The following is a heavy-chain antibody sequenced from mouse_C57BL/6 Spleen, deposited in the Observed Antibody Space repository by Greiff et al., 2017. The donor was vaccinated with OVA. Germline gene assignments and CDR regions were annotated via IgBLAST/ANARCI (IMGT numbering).Heavy chain of an antibody. Sequence: EVQLVESGGGLVQPGGSLKLSCAASGFTFSDYYMYWVRQTPEKRLAWVAYISNGGGSPYYPDTVQGRFTISRDNAKNPLYLQMSRLKSEDTAMYYCARQGSSYDWYFDVWGTGTTVTVSS. CDR3: ARQGSSYDWYFDV. CDR2: ISNGGGSP. D-gene: IGHD1-1*01. J-gene: IGHJ1*03. CDR1: GFTFSDYY. V-gene: IGHV5-12*01.